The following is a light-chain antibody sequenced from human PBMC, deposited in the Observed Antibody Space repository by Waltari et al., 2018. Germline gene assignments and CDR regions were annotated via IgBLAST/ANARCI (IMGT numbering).Light chain of an antibody. Sequence: DIKITQSPSTLSASVGDRVTITCRASQSINNWLAWYQQKPGKAPKLLIYKASTLESGVPSRFSGSGSGTEFTLTISSLQPDDFATYYCQQYDSYSVTLTFGPGTKVDIK. CDR3: QQYDSYSVTLT. J-gene: IGKJ3*01. CDR2: KAS. V-gene: IGKV1-5*03. CDR1: QSINNW.